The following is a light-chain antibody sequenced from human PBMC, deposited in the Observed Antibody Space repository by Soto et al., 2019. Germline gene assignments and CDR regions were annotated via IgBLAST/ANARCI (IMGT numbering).Light chain of an antibody. J-gene: IGKJ1*01. V-gene: IGKV1-5*03. CDR1: HSISSS. Sequence: DIQMTQSPSTLSASVGDRVTITCRASHSISSSLAWYQQKPGKAPKVLIYEASNLQRGVPTRFSGGGFGTEFTLTISSVQPDDFATYYCQQYDSYWTFGQGTKVEIK. CDR3: QQYDSYWT. CDR2: EAS.